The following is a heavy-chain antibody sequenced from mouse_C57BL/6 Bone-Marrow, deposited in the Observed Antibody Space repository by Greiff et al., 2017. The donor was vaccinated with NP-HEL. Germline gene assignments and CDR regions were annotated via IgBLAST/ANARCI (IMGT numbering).Heavy chain of an antibody. CDR1: GYAFTNYL. J-gene: IGHJ4*01. CDR3: ARGSRSFYAMDY. V-gene: IGHV1-54*01. CDR2: INPGSGGT. Sequence: QVQLQQSGAELVRPGTSVKVSCKASGYAFTNYLIEWVKQRPGQGLEWIGVINPGSGGTNYNEKFKGKATLTADKSSSTAYMQLSSLTSEDSAVYFCARGSRSFYAMDYWGQGTSVTVSS.